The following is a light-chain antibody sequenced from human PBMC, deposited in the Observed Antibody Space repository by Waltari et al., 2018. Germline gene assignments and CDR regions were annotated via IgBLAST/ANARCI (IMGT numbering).Light chain of an antibody. Sequence: QLVLTQSPSASASLGASVKLTCTLSSGHSSNVIAWLQQRPEKGPRYLMKGNSDGSHSKGDEIPDRFSGSSSGAERYLTISNLQSEDEADYFCQTGGHGTWVFGGGTTLTVL. CDR1: SGHSSNV. J-gene: IGLJ3*02. V-gene: IGLV4-69*01. CDR2: GNSDGSH. CDR3: QTGGHGTWV.